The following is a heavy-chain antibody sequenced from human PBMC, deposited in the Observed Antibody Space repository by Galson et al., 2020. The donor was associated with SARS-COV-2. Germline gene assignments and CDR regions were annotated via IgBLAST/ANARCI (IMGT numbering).Heavy chain of an antibody. V-gene: IGHV3-30*18. CDR1: GFTFNNYA. J-gene: IGHJ2*01. CDR3: AKVSPQFQLVSDCYFDL. CDR2: ISYEGSIK. D-gene: IGHD2-21*01. Sequence: GGSLRLSCAASGFTFNNYAIHWVRQAPGKGLEWLALISYEGSIKVYADTVKGRSAISRDTSKNTVYLQVSSLRPEDTAIYYCAKVSPQFQLVSDCYFDLWGRGTLVTVSS.